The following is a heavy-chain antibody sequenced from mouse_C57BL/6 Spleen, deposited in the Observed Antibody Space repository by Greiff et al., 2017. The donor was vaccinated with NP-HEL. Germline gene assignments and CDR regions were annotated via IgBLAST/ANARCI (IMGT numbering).Heavy chain of an antibody. D-gene: IGHD2-3*01. CDR2: IDPETGGT. Sequence: QVQLQQSGAELVRPGASVTLSCKASGYTFTDYEMHWVKQTPVHGLEWIGAIDPETGGTAYNQKFKGKAILTADKSSSTAYMELRSLTSEDSAVYYCTRVPLLQGFAYWGQGTLVTVSA. CDR3: TRVPLLQGFAY. J-gene: IGHJ3*01. V-gene: IGHV1-15*01. CDR1: GYTFTDYE.